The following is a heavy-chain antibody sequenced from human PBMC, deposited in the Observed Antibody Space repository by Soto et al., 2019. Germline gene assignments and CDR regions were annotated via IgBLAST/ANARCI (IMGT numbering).Heavy chain of an antibody. Sequence: SETLSLTCTVSGGSISSTNYYWAWIRQPPGKGLEWIGSIYFSGTTYYGPSLKGRVTISVDTSNNQFSLNLSSMAAADTAVYYCARATLGAFDIWGQGTMVTVSS. CDR3: ARATLGAFDI. D-gene: IGHD1-26*01. V-gene: IGHV4-39*01. CDR2: IYFSGTT. J-gene: IGHJ3*02. CDR1: GGSISSTNYY.